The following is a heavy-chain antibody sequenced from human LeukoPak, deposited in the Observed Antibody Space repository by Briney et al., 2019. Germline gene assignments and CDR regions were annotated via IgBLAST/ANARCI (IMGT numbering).Heavy chain of an antibody. CDR2: IYHSGST. Sequence: SVTLSLTCAVSGGSISSGGYSWSWIRQPPGKGLEWIGYIYHSGSTYYNPSLKSRVTISVDRSKNQFSLKLSSVTAADTAVYYCARTYYDFWSGSSDWFDPWSQGTLVTVSS. CDR3: ARTYYDFWSGSSDWFDP. D-gene: IGHD3-3*01. CDR1: GGSISSGGYS. J-gene: IGHJ5*02. V-gene: IGHV4-30-2*01.